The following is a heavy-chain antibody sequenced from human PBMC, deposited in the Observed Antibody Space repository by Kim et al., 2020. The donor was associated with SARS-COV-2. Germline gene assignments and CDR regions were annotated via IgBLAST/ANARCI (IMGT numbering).Heavy chain of an antibody. D-gene: IGHD4-17*01. CDR3: ARVFGWTTSGWFDP. Sequence: ADSEKGLFTISRDNAKNSLYLQMNSLRDEDTAVYYCARVFGWTTSGWFDPWGQGTLVTVSS. J-gene: IGHJ5*02. V-gene: IGHV3-48*02.